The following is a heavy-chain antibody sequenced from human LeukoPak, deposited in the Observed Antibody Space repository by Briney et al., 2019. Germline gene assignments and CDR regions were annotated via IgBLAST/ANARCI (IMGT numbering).Heavy chain of an antibody. CDR1: GYTFTSYY. D-gene: IGHD3-10*01. J-gene: IGHJ4*02. CDR3: AREAHMVRGVNFDY. CDR2: FDPEDGET. V-gene: IGHV1-24*01. Sequence: ASVKVSCKASGYTFTSYYMHWVRQAPGKGLEWMGGFDPEDGETIYAQKFQGRVTITTDESTSTAYMELSSLRSEDTAVYYCAREAHMVRGVNFDYWGQGTLVTVSS.